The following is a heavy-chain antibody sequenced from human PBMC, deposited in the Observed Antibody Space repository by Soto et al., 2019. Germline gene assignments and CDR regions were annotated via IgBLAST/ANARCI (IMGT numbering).Heavy chain of an antibody. D-gene: IGHD1-26*01. V-gene: IGHV3-15*01. CDR2: IKSKTDGGTT. Sequence: NPGGSLRLSCAASGFTFSNAWMSWVRQAPGKGLEWVGRIKSKTDGGTTDYAAPVKGRFTISRDDSKNTLYLQMNSLKTEDTAVYYCTTDGGIVGATQGFDYWGQGTLVTVSS. CDR1: GFTFSNAW. J-gene: IGHJ4*02. CDR3: TTDGGIVGATQGFDY.